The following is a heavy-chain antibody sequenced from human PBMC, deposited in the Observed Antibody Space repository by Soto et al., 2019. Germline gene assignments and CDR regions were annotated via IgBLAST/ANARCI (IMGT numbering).Heavy chain of an antibody. J-gene: IGHJ4*02. V-gene: IGHV4-39*01. Sequence: SETLSLTCTVSCGSISSSSYYWGWIRQPPGKGLEWIGSIYYSGNTYYNPSLKSRVTISVDTAKNQFSLKLSSVTAADTAVYYCARGRYYDSSGFSPSDYWGQGTLVTVS. D-gene: IGHD3-22*01. CDR2: IYYSGNT. CDR3: ARGRYYDSSGFSPSDY. CDR1: CGSISSSSYY.